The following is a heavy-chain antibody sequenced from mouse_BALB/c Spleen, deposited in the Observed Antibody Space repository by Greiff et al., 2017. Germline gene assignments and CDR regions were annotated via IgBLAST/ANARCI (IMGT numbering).Heavy chain of an antibody. J-gene: IGHJ3*01. Sequence: VKLMESGAELVRPGASVKLSCKASGYTFTSYWINWVKQRPGQGLEWIGNIYPSDSYTNYNQKFKDKATLTVDKSSSTAYMQLSSPTSEDSAVYYCTRGGYGNFWFAYWGQGTLVTVSA. D-gene: IGHD2-1*01. CDR1: GYTFTSYW. V-gene: IGHV1-69*02. CDR3: TRGGYGNFWFAY. CDR2: IYPSDSYT.